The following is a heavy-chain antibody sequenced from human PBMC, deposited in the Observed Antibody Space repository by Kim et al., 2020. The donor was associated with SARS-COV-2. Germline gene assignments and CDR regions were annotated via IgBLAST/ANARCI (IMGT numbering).Heavy chain of an antibody. V-gene: IGHV4-4*07. J-gene: IGHJ6*02. CDR3: ARAYGRFYGMDV. Sequence: NYTPPLTSRVTMSVDTSKNQFSLKLSSVTAADTAVYYCARAYGRFYGMDVWGQGTTVTVSS. D-gene: IGHD3-10*01.